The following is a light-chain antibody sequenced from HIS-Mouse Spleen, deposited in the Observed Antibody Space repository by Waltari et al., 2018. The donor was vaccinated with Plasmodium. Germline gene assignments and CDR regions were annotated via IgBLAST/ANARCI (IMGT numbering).Light chain of an antibody. Sequence: QSALTQPASVSGSPGQSITISCPGTSSDVGSYNLVSWYQQHPGKAPKLMIYEGSKRPSGVSNRVSGSKSGNTASLTIAGLQAEDEADYYCCSYAGSSTNWVFGGGTKLTVL. CDR3: CSYAGSSTNWV. CDR2: EGS. J-gene: IGLJ3*02. V-gene: IGLV2-23*01. CDR1: SSDVGSYNL.